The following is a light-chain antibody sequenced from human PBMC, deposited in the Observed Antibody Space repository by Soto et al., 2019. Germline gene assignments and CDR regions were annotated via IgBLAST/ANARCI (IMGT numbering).Light chain of an antibody. CDR2: RAS. J-gene: IGKJ5*01. CDR1: ESVNNK. V-gene: IGKV3-15*01. Sequence: GLTQSPATLSVSPGERATLSCRASESVNNKLGWYQQKPGQAPRLLIYRASTRATGIPARFSGSGSGTEFTLTISSLQSEDSAVYYCHQYNNWFPFTFGQGTRLEIK. CDR3: HQYNNWFPFT.